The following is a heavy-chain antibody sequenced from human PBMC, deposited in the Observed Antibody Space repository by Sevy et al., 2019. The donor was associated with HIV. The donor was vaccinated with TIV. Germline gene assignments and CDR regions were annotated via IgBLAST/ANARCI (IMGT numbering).Heavy chain of an antibody. V-gene: IGHV3-15*01. CDR3: TNTRGYCIDGVCGAYFDS. CDR1: GFTFSNAW. J-gene: IGHJ4*02. D-gene: IGHD2-8*01. CDR2: IKSKSEGGTT. Sequence: GGSLRLSCGASGFTFSNAWMTWVRQAPGKGLEWVGRIKSKSEGGTTDYAAPVKGRFTISRDDSKNTLYLQMNSLKSDDTAVYYCTNTRGYCIDGVCGAYFDSWGQGTLVTVSS.